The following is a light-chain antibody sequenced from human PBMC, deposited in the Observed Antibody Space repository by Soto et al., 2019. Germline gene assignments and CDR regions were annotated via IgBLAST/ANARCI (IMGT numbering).Light chain of an antibody. J-gene: IGKJ2*01. CDR2: AAS. Sequence: EVVLTQSPGTLSLSPGDRATLSRRASQSVRSNLAWYQQKPGQAPRLLIYAASIRATGVPDRFSGSGSATDFTLTINRLEAEDSAVYYCQQYGSSPPYTFGQGTKVDIK. CDR1: QSVRSN. V-gene: IGKV3-20*01. CDR3: QQYGSSPPYT.